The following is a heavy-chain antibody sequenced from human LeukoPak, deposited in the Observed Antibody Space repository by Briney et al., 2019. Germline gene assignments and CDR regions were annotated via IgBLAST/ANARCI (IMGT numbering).Heavy chain of an antibody. V-gene: IGHV3-23*01. J-gene: IGHJ6*02. D-gene: IGHD4-17*01. Sequence: GGSLRLSCAASGFTFSSYAMSWVRQAPGKGLEWVSGISGSGGGTYYADSVKGRFTISRDNSKNTLYLQMNSLRAEDTAVYYCAKGLRNYYYYGMDVWGQGTTVTVSS. CDR3: AKGLRNYYYYGMDV. CDR2: ISGSGGGT. CDR1: GFTFSSYA.